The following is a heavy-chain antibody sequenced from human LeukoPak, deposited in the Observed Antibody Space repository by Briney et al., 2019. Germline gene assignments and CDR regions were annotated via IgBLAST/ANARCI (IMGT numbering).Heavy chain of an antibody. D-gene: IGHD3-10*01. V-gene: IGHV3-30*03. CDR1: GFTFSSYW. Sequence: GGSLRLSCAASGFTFSSYWMSWVRQAPGKGLEWVAVISYDGSNKYYADSVKGRFTISRDNSKNTLYLQMNSLRAEDTAVYYCAGYYYGSGSSFDYWGQGTLVTVSS. CDR3: AGYYYGSGSSFDY. J-gene: IGHJ4*02. CDR2: ISYDGSNK.